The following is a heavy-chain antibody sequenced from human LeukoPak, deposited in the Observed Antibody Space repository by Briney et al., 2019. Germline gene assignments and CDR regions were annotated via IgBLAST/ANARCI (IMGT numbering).Heavy chain of an antibody. CDR1: GFTSSSYA. CDR3: AKSIVGATGYFDY. D-gene: IGHD1-26*01. Sequence: GGSLRLSCAASGFTSSSYAMSWVRQAPGKGLEWVSAISGSGGSTYYADSVKGRFTISRDNSKNTLYLQMNSLRAQDTAVYYCAKSIVGATGYFDYWGQGTLVTVSS. CDR2: ISGSGGST. J-gene: IGHJ4*02. V-gene: IGHV3-23*01.